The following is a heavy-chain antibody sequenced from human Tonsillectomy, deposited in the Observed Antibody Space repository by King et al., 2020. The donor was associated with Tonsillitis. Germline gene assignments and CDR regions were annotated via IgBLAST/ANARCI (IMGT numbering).Heavy chain of an antibody. Sequence: QLVQSGAEVRKPGASVKVSCKASGYTFTAYYMHWVRQAPGQGLEWMGWINPNSGGTNYAQKFQGWVTMTRETSISTAYMELSRLKSDDTAVYYCARDADSSDWYTRPYYMDVWGKGTTVTVSS. CDR1: GYTFTAYY. D-gene: IGHD6-19*01. J-gene: IGHJ6*03. CDR3: ARDADSSDWYTRPYYMDV. V-gene: IGHV1-2*04. CDR2: INPNSGGT.